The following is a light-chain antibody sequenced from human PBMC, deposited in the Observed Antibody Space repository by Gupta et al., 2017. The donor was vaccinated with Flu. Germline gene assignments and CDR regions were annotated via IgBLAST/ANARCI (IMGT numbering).Light chain of an antibody. Sequence: QSALTQPRSVSGSPGQSVTISCTGTSTDVGANDYVSWYQHHPGKAPRLTIYDVSVRPSGVPDRFSGSKSGNTASLTISGLQAEDEADYYCCSFAGDYTLEVFGGGTRLTVL. CDR1: STDVGANDY. J-gene: IGLJ2*01. CDR3: CSFAGDYTLEV. V-gene: IGLV2-11*01. CDR2: DVS.